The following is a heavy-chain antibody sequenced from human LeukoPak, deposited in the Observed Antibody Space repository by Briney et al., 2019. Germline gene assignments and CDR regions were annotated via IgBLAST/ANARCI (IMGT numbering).Heavy chain of an antibody. CDR2: ISAYNGNT. J-gene: IGHJ4*02. D-gene: IGHD2-15*01. CDR1: GYTFTSYG. Sequence: ASVKVSCKASGYTFTSYGISWVRQAPGQGLEWMGWISAYNGNTNYAQKLQGRVTMTTDTSTSTAYMELRSLRSDDTAVHYCARDSRRYCSGGSCYSWFDYWGQGTLVTVSS. V-gene: IGHV1-18*01. CDR3: ARDSRRYCSGGSCYSWFDY.